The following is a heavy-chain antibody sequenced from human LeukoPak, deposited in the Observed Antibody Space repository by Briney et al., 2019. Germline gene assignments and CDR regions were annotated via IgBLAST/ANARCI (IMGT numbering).Heavy chain of an antibody. CDR3: AKDRYYDSSGYPYYYGMDV. CDR2: ISSSSSTI. V-gene: IGHV3-48*01. Sequence: GGSLRLPCAASGFTFSSYSMNWVRQAPGKGLEWVSYISSSSSTIYYADSVKGRFTISRDNAKNSLYLQMNSLRAEDTAVYYCAKDRYYDSSGYPYYYGMDVWGQGTTVTVSS. J-gene: IGHJ6*02. CDR1: GFTFSSYS. D-gene: IGHD3-22*01.